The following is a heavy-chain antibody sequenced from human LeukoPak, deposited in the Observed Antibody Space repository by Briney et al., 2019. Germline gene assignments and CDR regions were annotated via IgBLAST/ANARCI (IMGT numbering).Heavy chain of an antibody. Sequence: GASVTVSCKASGYTFTSYYMHWVRQAPGQGLEWMGVINPSGGSTIYAQKFQGRVTMTRDMSTSTVYMELSSLRSEDTAVYYCARDLWRENYYDSTGKNWFDPWGQGTLVTVSS. V-gene: IGHV1-46*01. CDR1: GYTFTSYY. CDR2: INPSGGST. J-gene: IGHJ5*02. CDR3: ARDLWRENYYDSTGKNWFDP. D-gene: IGHD3-22*01.